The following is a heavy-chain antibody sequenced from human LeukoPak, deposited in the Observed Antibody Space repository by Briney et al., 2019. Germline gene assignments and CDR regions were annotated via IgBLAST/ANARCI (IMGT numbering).Heavy chain of an antibody. Sequence: PGRSLRLSCAASGFTFSSYAMHWVRQAPGKGLEWVAVISYDGSNKYYADSVKGRFTISRDNSKNTLYLQMNSLRAEDTAVYYCAKVGAGGWLVRSDYWGQGTLVTVSS. CDR3: AKVGAGGWLVRSDY. V-gene: IGHV3-30*04. D-gene: IGHD6-19*01. CDR1: GFTFSSYA. J-gene: IGHJ4*02. CDR2: ISYDGSNK.